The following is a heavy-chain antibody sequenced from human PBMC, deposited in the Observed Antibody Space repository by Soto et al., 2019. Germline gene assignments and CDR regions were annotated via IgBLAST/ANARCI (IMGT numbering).Heavy chain of an antibody. Sequence: QDQLVQSGVEVKKPGASVKVSCKASGYSFTNYGITWVRQAPGQGFEWMGWISAYNGNTNYAQKFQGRVTMTTDASTRTAYLGLGSLGLGDPAVYYCAGDLGVAHPVAGNTHYSYYMDVWGKGTTVTVSS. J-gene: IGHJ6*03. D-gene: IGHD6-19*01. CDR1: GYSFTNYG. CDR2: ISAYNGNT. CDR3: AGDLGVAHPVAGNTHYSYYMDV. V-gene: IGHV1-18*01.